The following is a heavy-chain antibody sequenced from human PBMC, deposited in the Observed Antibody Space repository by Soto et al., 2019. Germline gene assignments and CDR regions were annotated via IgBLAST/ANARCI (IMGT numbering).Heavy chain of an antibody. CDR1: GFSFSSYA. J-gene: IGHJ3*02. Sequence: QVQLVESGGGVVQPGRSLTLSCAASGFSFSSYAMHWVRQAPGKGLEWVAVISNDGSKKYYGDSVKGRFTISRDNSKNTLYLQMNSLRDEDTALYYCARGTMIRGAAHGHNEAVDIGGQGTMVTISA. CDR2: ISNDGSKK. CDR3: ARGTMIRGAAHGHNEAVDI. D-gene: IGHD3-22*01. V-gene: IGHV3-30-3*01.